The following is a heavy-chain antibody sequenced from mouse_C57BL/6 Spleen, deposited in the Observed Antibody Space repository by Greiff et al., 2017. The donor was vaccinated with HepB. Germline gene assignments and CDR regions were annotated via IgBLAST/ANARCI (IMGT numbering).Heavy chain of an antibody. J-gene: IGHJ3*01. Sequence: ESGPGLVKPSQSLSLTCSVTGYSITSGYYWNWIRQFPGNKLEWMGYISYDGSNNYNPSLKNRISITRDTSKNQFFLKLNSVTTEDTATYYCARDGDWGFAYWGQGTLVTVSA. V-gene: IGHV3-6*01. CDR3: ARDGDWGFAY. D-gene: IGHD4-1*01. CDR1: GYSITSGYY. CDR2: ISYDGSN.